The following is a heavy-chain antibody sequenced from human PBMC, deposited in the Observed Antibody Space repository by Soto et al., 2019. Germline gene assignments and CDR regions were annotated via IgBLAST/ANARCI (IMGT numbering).Heavy chain of an antibody. D-gene: IGHD3-3*01. V-gene: IGHV4-31*03. J-gene: IGHJ4*02. CDR1: GDSLTSGAYH. CDR3: ARGTLAYDFARGYYAEAFAD. CDR2: VSSDGTP. Sequence: QVQLQESGPGLVKPSQSLSLICSVSGDSLTSGAYHWSWVRQHPGQGLEWMCYVSSDGTPYYNPSLKGRITSSPPPSQKLFALRLSSVTAADAAVFFWARGTLAYDFARGYYAEAFADWGLGTLVTVSS.